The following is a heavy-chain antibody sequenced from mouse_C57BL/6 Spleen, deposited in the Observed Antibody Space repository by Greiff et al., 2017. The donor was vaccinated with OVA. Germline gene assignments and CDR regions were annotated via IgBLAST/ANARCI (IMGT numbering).Heavy chain of an antibody. J-gene: IGHJ4*01. D-gene: IGHD1-1*01. V-gene: IGHV1-19*01. CDR1: GYTFTDYY. Sequence: EVQLKQSGPVLVKPGASVKMSCKASGYTFTDYYMDWVKQSHGQSLEWIGDINPYNGGTSYNQKFKGKATLTVDKSSSTAYMPLNSLTSEDSAVYYCASIPFTTTDVWGQGTSVTVSS. CDR2: INPYNGGT. CDR3: ASIPFTTTDV.